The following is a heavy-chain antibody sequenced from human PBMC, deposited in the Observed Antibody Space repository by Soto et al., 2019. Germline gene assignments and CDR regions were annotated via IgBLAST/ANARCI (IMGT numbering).Heavy chain of an antibody. V-gene: IGHV1-18*01. CDR2: ISAYNGNT. CDR3: ARDSGYCSGGSRYSYYFDY. J-gene: IGHJ4*02. Sequence: GASVKVSCKASGYTFTSYGISWVRQAPGQGLEWMGWISAYNGNTNYAQKLQGRVTMTTDTSTSTAYMELRSLRSDDTAVYFCARDSGYCSGGSRYSYYFDYWGQGTLVTVSS. CDR1: GYTFTSYG. D-gene: IGHD2-15*01.